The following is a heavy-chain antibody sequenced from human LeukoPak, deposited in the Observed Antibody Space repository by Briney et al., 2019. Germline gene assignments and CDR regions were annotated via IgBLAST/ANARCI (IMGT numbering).Heavy chain of an antibody. CDR2: IYYSGST. D-gene: IGHD1-14*01. J-gene: IGHJ5*02. CDR1: GGSFSGYY. V-gene: IGHV4-59*01. Sequence: SETLSLTCAVYGGSFSGYYWSWIRQPPGKGLEWIGYIYYSGSTNYNPSLKSRVTISVDTFKNQFSLKLSSVTAADTAVYYCARVIRTSWFDPWGQGTLVTVSS. CDR3: ARVIRTSWFDP.